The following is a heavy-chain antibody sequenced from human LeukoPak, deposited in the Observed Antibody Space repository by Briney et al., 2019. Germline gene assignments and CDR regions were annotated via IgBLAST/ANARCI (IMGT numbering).Heavy chain of an antibody. CDR2: ISSSGSTI. CDR1: GFTFSDYY. CDR3: AKDNSYSPTTYFDY. J-gene: IGHJ4*02. D-gene: IGHD4-23*01. Sequence: GGSLRLSCAASGFTFSDYYMSWIRQAPGKGLEWVSYISSSGSTIYYADSVKGRFTISRDNAKNSLYLQMNSLRAEDTAVYYCAKDNSYSPTTYFDYWGQGTLVTVSS. V-gene: IGHV3-11*01.